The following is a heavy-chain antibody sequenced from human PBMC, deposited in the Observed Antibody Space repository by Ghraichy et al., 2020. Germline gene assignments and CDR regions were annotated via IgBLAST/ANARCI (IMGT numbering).Heavy chain of an antibody. CDR2: IYSGGSST. Sequence: VSVIYSGGSSTYYADSVKGRFTISRDNSKNTLYLQMNSLRAEDTAVYYCAKDLAPRGSMGIDPWGQG. J-gene: IGHJ5*02. CDR3: AKDLAPRGSMGIDP. D-gene: IGHD2/OR15-2a*01. V-gene: IGHV3-23*03.